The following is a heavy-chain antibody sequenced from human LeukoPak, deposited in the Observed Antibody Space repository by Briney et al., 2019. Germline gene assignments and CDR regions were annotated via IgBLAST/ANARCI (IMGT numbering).Heavy chain of an antibody. J-gene: IGHJ4*02. CDR2: IYTSGST. Sequence: SETLSLTCTVSGGSISSGSYYWSWIRQPAGKGLEWIGRIYTSGSTNYNPSLKSRVTISVNTSKNQFSLKLSSVTAADTAVYYCARGGYDFWSGYYTDYWGQGTLVTVSS. D-gene: IGHD3-3*01. V-gene: IGHV4-61*02. CDR3: ARGGYDFWSGYYTDY. CDR1: GGSISSGSYY.